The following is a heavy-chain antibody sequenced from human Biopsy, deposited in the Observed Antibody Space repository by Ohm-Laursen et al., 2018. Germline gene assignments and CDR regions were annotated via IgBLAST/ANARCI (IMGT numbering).Heavy chain of an antibody. CDR1: GYTFTSYD. V-gene: IGHV1-18*01. J-gene: IGHJ4*02. D-gene: IGHD2/OR15-2a*01. CDR3: ARVFCTSTTCYGLLDN. Sequence: ASVKVSCKASGYTFTSYDISWVRQAPGQGLEWMGWISPYNDKTSYSPKLQDRVTMTADTSTNTAHMELRSLRSDDTAVYYCARVFCTSTTCYGLLDNWGQGTVVTVSS. CDR2: ISPYNDKT.